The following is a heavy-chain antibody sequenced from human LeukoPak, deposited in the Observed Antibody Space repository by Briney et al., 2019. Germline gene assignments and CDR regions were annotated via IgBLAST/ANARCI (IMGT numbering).Heavy chain of an antibody. CDR2: MNPNSGNT. D-gene: IGHD1-14*01. CDR1: GYTFSGYY. Sequence: RASVKVSCKASGYTFSGYYMHWVRQAPGQGPEWMGWMNPNSGNTGYAQKFQGRVTMTRNTSISTAYMELSNVRSEDTAMYYCAINLPANRRFQHWGQGTLVTVSS. J-gene: IGHJ1*01. CDR3: AINLPANRRFQH. V-gene: IGHV1-8*02.